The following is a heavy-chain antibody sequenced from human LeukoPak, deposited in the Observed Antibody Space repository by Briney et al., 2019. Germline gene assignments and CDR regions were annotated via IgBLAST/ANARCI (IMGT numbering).Heavy chain of an antibody. J-gene: IGHJ6*02. D-gene: IGHD6-13*01. CDR3: AKDPAGGTGPLYYYGMDV. CDR2: ISYDGSNK. CDR1: GFTLSSYG. Sequence: GRSVRLSCAASGFTLSSYGMHGVREAPGKGVEGVAVISYDGSNKYYADFVEGRFTISRDNSKNTLYLQMNSLRAEDTAVYYCAKDPAGGTGPLYYYGMDVWGQGTTVTVSS. V-gene: IGHV3-30*18.